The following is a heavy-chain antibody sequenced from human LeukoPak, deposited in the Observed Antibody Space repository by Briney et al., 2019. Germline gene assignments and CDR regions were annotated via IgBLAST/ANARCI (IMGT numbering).Heavy chain of an antibody. J-gene: IGHJ4*02. CDR3: ATRDPLAGATEFDY. CDR1: GYTLTELS. V-gene: IGHV1-24*01. CDR2: FDPEDGET. Sequence: ASVMVSCKVSGYTLTELSMHWVRQAPRNGLECMGGFDPEDGETIYAQKFQGRVTMTEDTSTDTAYMELSSLRSEDTAVYYCATRDPLAGATEFDYWGQGTLVTVSS. D-gene: IGHD1-26*01.